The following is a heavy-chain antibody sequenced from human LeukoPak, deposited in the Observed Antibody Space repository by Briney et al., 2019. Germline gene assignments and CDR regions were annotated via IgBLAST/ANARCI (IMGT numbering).Heavy chain of an antibody. D-gene: IGHD4-17*01. CDR2: IWFDGSNK. J-gene: IGHJ4*02. V-gene: IGHV3-33*01. Sequence: GRSLRLSCAASGFTFNNYGMHWVRQAPGKGLEWVAVIWFDGSNKYYADSVKGRFLLSRDNSLNTLYLQTNSLRAEDTAVYYCARDSDYGDGFDYWGQGALVTVSS. CDR3: ARDSDYGDGFDY. CDR1: GFTFNNYG.